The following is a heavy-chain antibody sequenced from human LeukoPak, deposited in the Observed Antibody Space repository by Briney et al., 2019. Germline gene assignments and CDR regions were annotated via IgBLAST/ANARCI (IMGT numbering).Heavy chain of an antibody. Sequence: PSETLSLTCTVSGGSISSSSYYWGWIRQPPGKGLEWIGSIYYSGSTYYNPSLKSRVTISVDTSKNQFSLKLSSVTAADTAVYYCASNSGSYSCRERRPVYMDVWGKGTTVTVSS. D-gene: IGHD1-26*01. CDR1: GGSISSSSYY. J-gene: IGHJ6*03. CDR2: IYYSGST. V-gene: IGHV4-39*01. CDR3: ASNSGSYSCRERRPVYMDV.